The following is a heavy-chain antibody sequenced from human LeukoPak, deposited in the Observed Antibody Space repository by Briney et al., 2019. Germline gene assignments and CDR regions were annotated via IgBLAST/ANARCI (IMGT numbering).Heavy chain of an antibody. Sequence: AASVKVSCKVSGYTLTELSMHWVRQAPGKGLEWMGGFYPEDGETIYAQKFQGRVTMTEDTSTDTAYMELSSLRSEDTAVYYCATEYYYDSSGPTPLDYWGQGTLVTVSS. V-gene: IGHV1-24*01. J-gene: IGHJ4*02. CDR1: GYTLTELS. CDR3: ATEYYYDSSGPTPLDY. CDR2: FYPEDGET. D-gene: IGHD3-22*01.